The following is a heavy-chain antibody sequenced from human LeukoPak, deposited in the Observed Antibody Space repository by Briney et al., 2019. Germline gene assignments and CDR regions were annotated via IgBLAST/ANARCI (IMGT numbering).Heavy chain of an antibody. Sequence: KVSCKASGYTFTSYWIGWVRQMPGKGLEWMGIIYPGDSDTRYSLSFQGQVTISADKSISTAYLQWSSLKASGTAMYYCARVGRCSSTSCLDYWGQGTLVTVSS. D-gene: IGHD2-2*01. V-gene: IGHV5-51*01. CDR1: GYTFTSYW. CDR2: IYPGDSDT. CDR3: ARVGRCSSTSCLDY. J-gene: IGHJ4*02.